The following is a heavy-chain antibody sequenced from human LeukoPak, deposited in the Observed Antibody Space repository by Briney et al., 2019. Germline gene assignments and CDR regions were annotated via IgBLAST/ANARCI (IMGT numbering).Heavy chain of an antibody. CDR3: ARDNMTPPDY. D-gene: IGHD2/OR15-2a*01. V-gene: IGHV3-48*04. CDR1: GFSFSTYG. J-gene: IGHJ4*02. Sequence: GGSLRLSCAASGFSFSTYGMTWVRQAPGKGLEWVSYISSSGSTIYYADSVKGRFTISRDNAKNSLYLQMNSLRAEDTAVYYCARDNMTPPDYWGQGTLVTVSS. CDR2: ISSSGSTI.